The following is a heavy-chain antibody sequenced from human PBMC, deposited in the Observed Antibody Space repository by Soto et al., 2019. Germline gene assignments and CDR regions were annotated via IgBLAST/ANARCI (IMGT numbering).Heavy chain of an antibody. V-gene: IGHV3-30-3*01. CDR2: ISYDGSNK. CDR1: GFTFSSYS. J-gene: IGHJ6*02. D-gene: IGHD6-13*01. CDR3: ARDAAPSYRRSWSSYPYYYYHGMEV. Sequence: PGGSLRLSCAASGFTFSSYSMQLVRQAPGKGLECVAVISYDGSNKYYADSGKGRFTISRDNSKNTLYLQMTSLRAEDTAVYYCARDAAPSYRRSWSSYPYYYYHGMEVWGQGTTVTVS.